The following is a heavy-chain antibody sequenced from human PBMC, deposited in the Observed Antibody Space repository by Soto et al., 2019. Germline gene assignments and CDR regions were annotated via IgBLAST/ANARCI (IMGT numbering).Heavy chain of an antibody. Sequence: EVQLLESGGGLVQPGGSLTRSCAASGFTFSSYAMTWVRQAPGKWLEWVSGISGGGGVSTYYADSAKGRFTISRDNAMNTRYLQMNRLGAEDTAVYYCAKDAISMVRGVNNWFDPWGQGTLVTVSA. CDR2: ISGGGGVST. D-gene: IGHD3-10*01. CDR3: AKDAISMVRGVNNWFDP. V-gene: IGHV3-23*01. CDR1: GFTFSSYA. J-gene: IGHJ5*02.